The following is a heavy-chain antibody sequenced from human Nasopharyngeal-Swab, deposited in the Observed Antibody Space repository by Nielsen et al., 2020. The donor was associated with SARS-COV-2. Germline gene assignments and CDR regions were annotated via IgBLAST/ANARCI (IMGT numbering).Heavy chain of an antibody. CDR3: AISGWYYAFDI. D-gene: IGHD6-19*01. Sequence: SETLSLTCTVSGGSINSSSYYWGWIRQPPGKGLEWIGSIYYSGSTYYNPSLESRVTISVDTSKNQFPLKLSSVTAADTAVYYCAISGWYYAFDIWGQGAMVTVSS. CDR2: IYYSGST. V-gene: IGHV4-39*06. CDR1: GGSINSSSYY. J-gene: IGHJ3*02.